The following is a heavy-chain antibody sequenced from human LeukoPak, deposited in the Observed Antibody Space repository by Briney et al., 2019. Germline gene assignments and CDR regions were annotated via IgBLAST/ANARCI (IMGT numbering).Heavy chain of an antibody. CDR2: ISGSGGST. CDR3: AKDDGYFDEPVGMDV. J-gene: IGHJ6*02. Sequence: PGGSLRLSCAASGFTFSSYAMTWVRQAPGKGLEWVSAISGSGGSTYYADSVKGRFTISRDNSKNTLYLQMNSLRAEDTAVYYCAKDDGYFDEPVGMDVWGQGTTVTVSS. V-gene: IGHV3-23*01. CDR1: GFTFSSYA. D-gene: IGHD3-9*01.